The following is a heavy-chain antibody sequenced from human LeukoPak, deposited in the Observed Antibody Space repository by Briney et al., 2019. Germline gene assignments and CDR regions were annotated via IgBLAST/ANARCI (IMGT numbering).Heavy chain of an antibody. J-gene: IGHJ4*02. CDR3: TTGCSGADSCS. Sequence: KSGGSLRLSCAASGFIFSHAWMTWVRQAPGKGREWVGRIKSESDGGTTDYAAPVKGRFTVSRDDSESTVYLQMNSLTSEDAAVYYCTTGCSGADSCSWGQGTLVTVSS. D-gene: IGHD2-15*01. CDR1: GFIFSHAW. CDR2: IKSESDGGTT. V-gene: IGHV3-15*01.